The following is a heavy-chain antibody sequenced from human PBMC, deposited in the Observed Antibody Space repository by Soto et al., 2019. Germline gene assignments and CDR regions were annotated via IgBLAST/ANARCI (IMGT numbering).Heavy chain of an antibody. D-gene: IGHD2-8*01. CDR1: GDSVSSNSAA. CDR2: TYYRSKWYN. V-gene: IGHV6-1*01. Sequence: SQTLSLTCAISGDSVSSNSAAWNWIRQSPSRGLEWLGRTYYRSKWYNDYAGSVKSRITINPDTSKNQFYLQLNSVTPEDTAVYYCARERGYCTNGVCYRRGAFDIWGQGTMVTVSS. CDR3: ARERGYCTNGVCYRRGAFDI. J-gene: IGHJ3*02.